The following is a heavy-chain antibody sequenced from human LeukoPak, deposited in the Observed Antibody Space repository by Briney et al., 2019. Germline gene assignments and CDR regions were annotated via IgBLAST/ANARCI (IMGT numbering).Heavy chain of an antibody. Sequence: GASVKVSCKASGYTFTSYDINWVQQATGQGLEWMGWMNPNSGNTVYAQKFQGRVTMTRNTSISTAYMELSSLRSEDTAVYYCARGSRIAAAGTLGYWGQGTLVTVSS. CDR2: MNPNSGNT. V-gene: IGHV1-8*01. J-gene: IGHJ4*02. D-gene: IGHD6-13*01. CDR1: GYTFTSYD. CDR3: ARGSRIAAAGTLGY.